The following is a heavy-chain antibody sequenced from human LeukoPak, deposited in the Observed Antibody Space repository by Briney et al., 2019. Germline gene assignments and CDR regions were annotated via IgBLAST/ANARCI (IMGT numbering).Heavy chain of an antibody. D-gene: IGHD6-19*01. CDR3: AKSRGGAVAGYYFDY. Sequence: GGSLRLSCAASGFTFSSYEMNWVRQAPGKGLEWVSYISSSGSTIYYADSVKGRFTISRDNAKNTLYLQMNSLRAEDTAVYYCAKSRGGAVAGYYFDYWGQGTLVTVSS. CDR2: ISSSGSTI. J-gene: IGHJ4*02. CDR1: GFTFSSYE. V-gene: IGHV3-48*03.